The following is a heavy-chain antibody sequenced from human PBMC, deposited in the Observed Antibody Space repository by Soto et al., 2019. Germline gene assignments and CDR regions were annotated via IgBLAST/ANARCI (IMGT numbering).Heavy chain of an antibody. V-gene: IGHV3-9*01. CDR1: GFTFDDYA. J-gene: IGHJ4*02. CDR3: GKDHHSSGWYYFDY. Sequence: EVQLVESGGGLVQPGRSLRLSCAASGFTFDDYAMHWVRQAPGKGLEWVSGMSWNSGSIGYADSVKGRFTISRDNAKNSLYLQMNSLRAEDTALYYCGKDHHSSGWYYFDYWGQGTLVTVSS. D-gene: IGHD6-19*01. CDR2: MSWNSGSI.